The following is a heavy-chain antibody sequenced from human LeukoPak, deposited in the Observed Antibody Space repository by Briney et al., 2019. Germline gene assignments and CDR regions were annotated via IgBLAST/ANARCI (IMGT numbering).Heavy chain of an antibody. Sequence: ASVKVSYKAPENTFTNYYMHWVRQAPGQGLEWLGLINPNGDRTAYAQNFQGRVTMTRDTSTTTVSLELSSLRSEDTAVYYCARDMSTRVTPISYAIDVWGQGTMVTVSS. V-gene: IGHV1-46*01. CDR2: INPNGDRT. CDR3: ARDMSTRVTPISYAIDV. D-gene: IGHD4-23*01. CDR1: ENTFTNYY. J-gene: IGHJ3*01.